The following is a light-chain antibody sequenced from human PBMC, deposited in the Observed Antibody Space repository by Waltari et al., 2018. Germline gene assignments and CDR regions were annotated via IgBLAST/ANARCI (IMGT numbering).Light chain of an antibody. Sequence: WNQQKPGQAPVLVIYQDTKRPSGIPERFSGSSSGDTATLTISGTQTMDEADYFCQAWDNYTAIFGGGTKLTVL. CDR2: QDT. CDR3: QAWDNYTAI. V-gene: IGLV3-1*01. J-gene: IGLJ2*01.